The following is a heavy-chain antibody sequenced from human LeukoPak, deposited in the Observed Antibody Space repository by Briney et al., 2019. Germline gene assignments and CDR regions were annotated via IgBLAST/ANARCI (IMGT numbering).Heavy chain of an antibody. CDR2: INPSDGGT. D-gene: IGHD2-21*02. J-gene: IGHJ6*02. CDR1: GYILTNYY. Sequence: EASVKVSCKASGYILTNYYMHWVRHAPGQGLERMGTINPSDGGTSYAQNFQDTVTMTRDTSTSTVYMELSSLRSDDSAVYYCARGWNCGCDCYFYYYVMDVWGQGTTVTVSS. V-gene: IGHV1-46*01. CDR3: ARGWNCGCDCYFYYYVMDV.